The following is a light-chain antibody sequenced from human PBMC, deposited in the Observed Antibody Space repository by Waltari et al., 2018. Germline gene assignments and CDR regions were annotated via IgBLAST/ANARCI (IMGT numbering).Light chain of an antibody. CDR3: QQSYSTPRT. CDR1: QSSNSY. J-gene: IGKJ2*02. V-gene: IGKV1-39*01. CDR2: SAS. Sequence: DIQMTSSPSSLSASVGDRVPIPCQAGQSSNSYLNWYQQKPGKAPKLLIYSASSLQSGVPSRFIGSGSGTDFTLTISSLQPEDVATYYCQQSYSTPRTFGQGTKLEIK.